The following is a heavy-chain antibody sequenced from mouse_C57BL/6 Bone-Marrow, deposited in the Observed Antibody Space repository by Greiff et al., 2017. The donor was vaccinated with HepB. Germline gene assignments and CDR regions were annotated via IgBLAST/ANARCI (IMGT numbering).Heavy chain of an antibody. CDR2: ISYDGSN. V-gene: IGHV3-6*01. Sequence: ESGPGLVKPSQSLSLTCSVTGYSITSGYYWNWIRQFPGNKLEWMGYISYDGSNNYNPSLKNRISITRDTSKNQFFLKLNSVTTEDTATYYCARGDYYGSSPAWFAYWGQGTLVTVSA. J-gene: IGHJ3*01. D-gene: IGHD1-1*01. CDR1: GYSITSGYY. CDR3: ARGDYYGSSPAWFAY.